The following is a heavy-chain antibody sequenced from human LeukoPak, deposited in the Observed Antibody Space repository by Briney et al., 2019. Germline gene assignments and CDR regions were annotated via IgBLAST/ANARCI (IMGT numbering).Heavy chain of an antibody. CDR1: GYTFTSYA. CDR2: INTNTGNP. V-gene: IGHV7-4-1*02. Sequence: ASVKVSCKASGYTFTSYAMNWVRQAPGQGLEWMGWINTNTGNPTYAQGFTGRFVFSLDTSVSTAYPQISSLKAEDTAVYYCARVAQGDYYDSSGYRHYYYYYYMDVWGKGTTVTVSS. CDR3: ARVAQGDYYDSSGYRHYYYYYYMDV. D-gene: IGHD3-22*01. J-gene: IGHJ6*03.